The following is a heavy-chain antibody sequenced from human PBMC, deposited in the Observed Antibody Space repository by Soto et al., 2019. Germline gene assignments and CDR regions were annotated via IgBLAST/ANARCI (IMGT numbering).Heavy chain of an antibody. CDR2: IYYSGST. CDR1: GGSISSSSYY. D-gene: IGHD2-15*01. J-gene: IGHJ4*02. CDR3: ARHSNGSGSWVRPSYFDY. Sequence: SETLSLTCTVSGGSISSSSYYWGWIRQPPGKGLEWIGSIYYSGSTYYNPSLKSRVTISVDTSKNQFSLKLSSVTAADTAVYYCARHSNGSGSWVRPSYFDYWGQGTLVTVSS. V-gene: IGHV4-39*01.